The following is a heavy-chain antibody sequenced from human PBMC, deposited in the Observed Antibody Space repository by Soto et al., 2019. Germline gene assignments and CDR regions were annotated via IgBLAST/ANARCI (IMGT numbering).Heavy chain of an antibody. V-gene: IGHV4-59*01. Sequence: QVQLQESGPGLVKPSETLSLTCTVSGGSISSYYWSWIRQPPGKGLEWLGYIYYSGSTNYNPSLQSRVTISVDTSKNQFSLKLSSVTAADTAVYYCASVIGSSSSWYVSYFQHWGQGTLVTVSS. J-gene: IGHJ1*01. CDR3: ASVIGSSSSWYVSYFQH. CDR2: IYYSGST. CDR1: GGSISSYY. D-gene: IGHD6-13*01.